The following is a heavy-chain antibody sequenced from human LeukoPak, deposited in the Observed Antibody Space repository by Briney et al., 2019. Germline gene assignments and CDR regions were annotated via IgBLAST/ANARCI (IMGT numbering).Heavy chain of an antibody. J-gene: IGHJ3*01. Sequence: GASVKVSCKASGYTFSSYGISWVRQAPGQGLEWMGWISTYNGNTNYAQKVQGRVTMTTDTSTSTAYMELRSLRSDDTAVYYCARSDPGWVDFDVWGQGTMVTVSS. CDR2: ISTYNGNT. V-gene: IGHV1-18*01. CDR1: GYTFSSYG. CDR3: ARSDPGWVDFDV. D-gene: IGHD6-19*01.